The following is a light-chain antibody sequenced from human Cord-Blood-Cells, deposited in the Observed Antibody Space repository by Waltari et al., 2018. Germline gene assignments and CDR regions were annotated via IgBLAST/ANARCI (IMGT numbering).Light chain of an antibody. CDR3: QQSYSTPHT. J-gene: IGKJ2*01. V-gene: IGKV1-39*01. Sequence: DIQMTQSPSSLSASVGDRVTITCRASQSISSYLNWYQQKPGKAPNLLIYAASSLQSGVPSRFSGSGSGTEFTLTISSLQPEDFATYYCQQSYSTPHTFSQRTKLEIK. CDR2: AAS. CDR1: QSISSY.